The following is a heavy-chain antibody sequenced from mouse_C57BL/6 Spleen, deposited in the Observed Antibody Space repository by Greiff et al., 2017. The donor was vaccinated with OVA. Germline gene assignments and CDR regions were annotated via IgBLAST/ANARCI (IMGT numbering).Heavy chain of an antibody. V-gene: IGHV1-69*01. CDR1: GYTFTSYW. Sequence: QVQLQQPGAELVMPGASVKLSCKASGYTFTSYWMHWVKQRPGQGLEWIGEIDPSDSSTNYNQKFTGKSTLTVDKSSSTAYMQLSSLTSEDSAVYYCARSDYYGSSSSYAMDYWGQGTSVTVSS. CDR3: ARSDYYGSSSSYAMDY. CDR2: IDPSDSST. D-gene: IGHD1-1*01. J-gene: IGHJ4*01.